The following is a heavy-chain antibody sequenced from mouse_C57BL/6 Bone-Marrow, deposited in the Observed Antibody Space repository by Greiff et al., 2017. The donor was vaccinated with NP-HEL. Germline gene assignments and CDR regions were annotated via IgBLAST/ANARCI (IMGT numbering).Heavy chain of an antibody. J-gene: IGHJ3*01. Sequence: EVQLQQSGPELVKPGASVKISCKASGYSFTGYYMHWVQQSHGNILDWIGYIYTCNGVSSYTQTFKGQATLTVDKSSSTAYMELRSLTSEGAAVYYCEREEDRWGQGTLVTVSA. CDR3: EREEDR. CDR2: IYTCNGVS. V-gene: IGHV1-31*01. CDR1: GYSFTGYY.